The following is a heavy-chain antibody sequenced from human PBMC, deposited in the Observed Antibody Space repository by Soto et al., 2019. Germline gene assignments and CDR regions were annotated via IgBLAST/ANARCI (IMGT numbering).Heavy chain of an antibody. CDR2: ILYDGSNK. J-gene: IGHJ4*02. D-gene: IGHD2-2*01. CDR1: GFTFSSYA. Sequence: PGGSLRLSCAASGFTFSSYAMHWVRQAPGKGLEWVAVILYDGSNKYYEDSVKGRFTISRDNSKNTLYLQMNSLRAEDTAVYYCARSSLRYCSSTSCYAGYWGQGTLVTVSS. CDR3: ARSSLRYCSSTSCYAGY. V-gene: IGHV3-30-3*01.